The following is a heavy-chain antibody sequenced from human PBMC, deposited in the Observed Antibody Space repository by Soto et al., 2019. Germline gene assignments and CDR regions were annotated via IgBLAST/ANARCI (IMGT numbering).Heavy chain of an antibody. D-gene: IGHD6-19*01. Sequence: QVQLVQSGAEVKKPGASVKVSCKASGYTFTSYGISWVRQAPGQGLEWMGWISAYNGNTNYAQKLQGRVTKTTDTSTSTAYMEPRSLRSDDTAVYYCAGDQIAVGGGVGLGAFDIWGQGTMVTVSS. V-gene: IGHV1-18*01. CDR2: ISAYNGNT. CDR3: AGDQIAVGGGVGLGAFDI. CDR1: GYTFTSYG. J-gene: IGHJ3*02.